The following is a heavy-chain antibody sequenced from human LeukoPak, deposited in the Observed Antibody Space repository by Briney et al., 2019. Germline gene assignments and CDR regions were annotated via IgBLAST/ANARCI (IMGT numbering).Heavy chain of an antibody. CDR1: GFTFSSYA. V-gene: IGHV3-74*01. J-gene: IGHJ4*02. D-gene: IGHD1-26*01. CDR2: INSDGSNI. CDR3: ARAGYYRFDY. Sequence: QPGGSLRLSCAASGFTFSSYAVSWVRQAPGKGLVWVARINSDGSNINYADSVKGRFTISRDNAKNTLYLQMDSLRAEDTAVYYCARAGYYRFDYWGQGTLVTVSS.